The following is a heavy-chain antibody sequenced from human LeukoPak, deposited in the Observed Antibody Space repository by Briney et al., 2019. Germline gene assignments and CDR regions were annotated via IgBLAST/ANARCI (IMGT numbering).Heavy chain of an antibody. Sequence: ASVKVSCKVSVFTLSELSIHWVRQAPGKGLEWVGGFDPRDDDTVYAERFRDRVILTDDRSANTAYMDLSSLGADDTAVYYCATGVYCATTSCPGCGNYYYFMDLWGEGTTVTV. V-gene: IGHV1-24*01. CDR3: ATGVYCATTSCPGCGNYYYFMDL. CDR2: FDPRDDDT. CDR1: VFTLSELS. J-gene: IGHJ6*03. D-gene: IGHD2-21*01.